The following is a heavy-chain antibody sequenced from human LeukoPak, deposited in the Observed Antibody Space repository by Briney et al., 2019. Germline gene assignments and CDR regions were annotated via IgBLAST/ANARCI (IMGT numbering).Heavy chain of an antibody. V-gene: IGHV4-39*01. CDR1: GGSISSSSYY. D-gene: IGHD3-3*01. CDR2: IYYSGST. CDR3: ASGVPRITIFGVVKAGEGF. Sequence: SETLSLTCTVSGGSISSSSYYWGWIRQPPGKGLEWIGSIYYSGSTYYNPSLESRVTISVDTSKNQFSLKLSSVTAADTAVYYCASGVPRITIFGVVKAGEGFWGQGTLVTVSS. J-gene: IGHJ4*02.